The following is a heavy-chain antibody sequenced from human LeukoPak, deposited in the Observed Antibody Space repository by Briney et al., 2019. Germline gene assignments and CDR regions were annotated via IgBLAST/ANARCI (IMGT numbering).Heavy chain of an antibody. CDR2: ISYDGSNK. D-gene: IGHD1-26*01. CDR1: GFTFSSYA. V-gene: IGHV3-30-3*01. Sequence: GGSLRLSCAASGFTFSSYAMHWVRQAPGKGLEWVAVISYDGSNKYYADSVKGRFTISRDNSKNTLYLQMNSLRAEDTAVYYCASWPLVGAGRLDYGGKGTLVTVSS. J-gene: IGHJ4*02. CDR3: ASWPLVGAGRLDY.